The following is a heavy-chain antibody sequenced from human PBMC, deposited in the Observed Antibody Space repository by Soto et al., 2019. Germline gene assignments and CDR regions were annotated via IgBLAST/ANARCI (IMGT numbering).Heavy chain of an antibody. D-gene: IGHD5-12*01. CDR3: ARFPLRGYSGFVNAFDI. J-gene: IGHJ3*02. CDR2: IYYSGST. CDR1: GGSISSYY. Sequence: SETLSLTCTVSGGSISSYYWSWIRQPPGKGLEWIGYIYYSGSTNYNPSLKSRVTISVDTSKNQFSLKLSSVTAADTAVYYCARFPLRGYSGFVNAFDIWGQGTMVTVSS. V-gene: IGHV4-59*01.